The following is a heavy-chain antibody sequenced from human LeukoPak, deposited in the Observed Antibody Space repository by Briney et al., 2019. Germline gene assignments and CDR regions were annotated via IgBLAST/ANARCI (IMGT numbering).Heavy chain of an antibody. CDR1: GFTFSSYS. D-gene: IGHD5-18*01. V-gene: IGHV3-21*01. Sequence: GRSLRLCCAASGFTFSSYSMNWLRQAPGKGLELVSSISSSSYIYYADSVKGRFTISRDNAKNSLYLQMNSLRAEDTAVYYCASWTAMVSFDYWGQGTLVTVSS. CDR2: ISSSSYI. CDR3: ASWTAMVSFDY. J-gene: IGHJ4*02.